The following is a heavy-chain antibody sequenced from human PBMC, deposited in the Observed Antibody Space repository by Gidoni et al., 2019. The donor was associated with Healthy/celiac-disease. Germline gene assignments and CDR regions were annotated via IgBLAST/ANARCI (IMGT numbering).Heavy chain of an antibody. D-gene: IGHD2-15*01. CDR1: GGTFSSYA. V-gene: IGHV1-69*01. CDR3: AREPDCSGGSCPDEYFQH. Sequence: QVQLVQSGAEVKKPGSSVKVSCKASGGTFSSYAISWVRQAPGQGLEWMGGIIPSFGTANYAQKFQGRVTITADESTSTAYMELSSLRSEDTAVYYCAREPDCSGGSCPDEYFQHWGQGTLVTVSS. J-gene: IGHJ1*01. CDR2: IIPSFGTA.